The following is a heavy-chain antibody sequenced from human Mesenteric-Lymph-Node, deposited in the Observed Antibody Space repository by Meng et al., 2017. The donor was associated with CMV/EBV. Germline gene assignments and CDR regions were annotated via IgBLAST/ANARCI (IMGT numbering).Heavy chain of an antibody. D-gene: IGHD6-19*01. Sequence: AGSLTLSCAASGFSFSRFWMSWVRPAPGKGLEWVGRITSKTDGGTTDYAAPVKGRFTISRDDSRNTLYLQMNSLKTEDTAVYYCTTVHQWLGPEYWGQGTLVTVSS. CDR2: ITSKTDGGTT. J-gene: IGHJ4*02. CDR3: TTVHQWLGPEY. V-gene: IGHV3-15*01. CDR1: GFSFSRFW.